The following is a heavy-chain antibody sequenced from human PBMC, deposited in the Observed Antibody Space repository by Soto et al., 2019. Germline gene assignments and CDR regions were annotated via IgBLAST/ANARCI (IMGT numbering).Heavy chain of an antibody. V-gene: IGHV4-30-4*01. CDR1: GASIRSTYYY. D-gene: IGHD2-21*02. CDR3: VRTAREGAVAPHWFDR. Sequence: PSETLSLTCTVSGASIRSTYYYWSWIRQSPGKGLEWIGYVYYTGSTYYNPSLMSRLTISVDTSKNQFSLKLTSVTAAETAVYYCVRTAREGAVAPHWFDRWGQGTQFTVSS. CDR2: VYYTGST. J-gene: IGHJ5*02.